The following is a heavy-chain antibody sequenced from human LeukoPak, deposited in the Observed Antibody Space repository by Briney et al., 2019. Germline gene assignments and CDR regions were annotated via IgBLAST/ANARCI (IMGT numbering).Heavy chain of an antibody. CDR1: GFTFSTYW. CDR3: ARGYLAGIDY. D-gene: IGHD1-14*01. Sequence: GGSLRLSCAASGFTFSTYWMSWVRQAPGKGLERVAHIKEDGSEKYYVDSVKGQFTISRDNAKNSLYLQMDSQRAEDTAVYYCARGYLAGIDYWGQGTLVTVSS. CDR2: IKEDGSEK. V-gene: IGHV3-7*01. J-gene: IGHJ4*02.